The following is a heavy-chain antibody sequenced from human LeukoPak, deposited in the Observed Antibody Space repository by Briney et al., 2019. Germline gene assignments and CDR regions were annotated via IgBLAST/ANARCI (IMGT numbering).Heavy chain of an antibody. CDR2: NPGDSDT. J-gene: IGHJ4*02. CDR3: ARRSGSGYYYDY. Sequence: GESLKISCKGSGYSFTIYWIGWVRQMPGKGLEWMGINPGDSDTRYSPSFQGQVTISADKSISTAYLQWSSLKASDTAMYYCARRSGSGYYYDYWGQGTLVTVSS. D-gene: IGHD3-22*01. CDR1: GYSFTIYW. V-gene: IGHV5-51*01.